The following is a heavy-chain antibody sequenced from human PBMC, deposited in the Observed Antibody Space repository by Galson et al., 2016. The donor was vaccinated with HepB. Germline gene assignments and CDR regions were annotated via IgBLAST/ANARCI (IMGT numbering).Heavy chain of an antibody. J-gene: IGHJ4*02. CDR2: LDPEDGKM. D-gene: IGHD1-26*01. CDR1: GYSLTEVS. Sequence: VKVSCKVSGYSLTEVSMHWVRQAPGKGLEWMGGLDPEDGKMIYAHKFQGRLTLTEDTSTDTAYMELSSLRSEDTAIYSCARLDSGITLDDWGQGTLVTVSS. V-gene: IGHV1-24*01. CDR3: ARLDSGITLDD.